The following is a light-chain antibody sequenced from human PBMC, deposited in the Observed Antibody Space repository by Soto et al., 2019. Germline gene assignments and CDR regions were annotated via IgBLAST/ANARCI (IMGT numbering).Light chain of an antibody. J-gene: IGLJ2*01. CDR1: SRDIGRYNY. CDR2: EVN. V-gene: IGLV2-14*03. Sequence: QYALTQPTSVSGSPGQSITIFCTGTSRDIGRYNYVSWYQQHPDKPPKAMIYEVNYRASGVSNCFSGSKFGNTASLTISGHQPYDDEDYVGSSFENSDTYVIFGGGTKLTVL. CDR3: SSFENSDTYVI.